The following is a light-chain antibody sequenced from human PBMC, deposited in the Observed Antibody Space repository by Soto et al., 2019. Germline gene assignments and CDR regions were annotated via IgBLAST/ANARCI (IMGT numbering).Light chain of an antibody. CDR1: QGISNY. CDR2: AAS. J-gene: IGKJ1*01. V-gene: IGKV1-27*01. CDR3: QKYNSAPRT. Sequence: IQVTHSPSSLSASLVDIVTITCRASQGISNYLAWYQQKPGKVPKLLIYAASTLQSGVPSRFSGSGSGTDFTLTISSLQPEDVATYYCQKYNSAPRTFGQGTKV.